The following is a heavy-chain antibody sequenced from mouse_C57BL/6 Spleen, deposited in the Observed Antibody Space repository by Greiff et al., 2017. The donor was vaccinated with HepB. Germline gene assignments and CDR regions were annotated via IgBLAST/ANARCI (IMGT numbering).Heavy chain of an antibody. D-gene: IGHD1-1*02. CDR1: GFSLTSYG. J-gene: IGHJ1*03. CDR2: IWSGGST. V-gene: IGHV2-2*01. Sequence: QVQLKESGPGLVQPSQSLSITCTVSGFSLTSYGVHWVRQSPGKGLEWLGVIWSGGSTDYNAAFISRLSFSKDNSKSQVFFKMNSLQADDTAIYYCARGGYYWYFDVWGTGTTVTVSS. CDR3: ARGGYYWYFDV.